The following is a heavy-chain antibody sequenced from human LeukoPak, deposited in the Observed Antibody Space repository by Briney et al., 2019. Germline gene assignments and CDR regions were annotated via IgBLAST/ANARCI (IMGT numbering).Heavy chain of an antibody. CDR1: GFTFSSYS. Sequence: PGGSLRLSCAASGFTFSSYSMNWVCQPPRKGLEWVSSISNSSSYIYYADSVKGRFTISRDNAKNSLYLQMNSLRAEDTAVYYCARDQIPAAMNDAFDIWGQGTMVTVSS. V-gene: IGHV3-21*01. J-gene: IGHJ3*02. CDR3: ARDQIPAAMNDAFDI. D-gene: IGHD2-2*01. CDR2: ISNSSSYI.